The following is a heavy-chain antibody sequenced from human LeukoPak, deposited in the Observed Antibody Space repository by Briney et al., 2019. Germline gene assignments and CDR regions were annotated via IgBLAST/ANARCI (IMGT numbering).Heavy chain of an antibody. Sequence: GGSLRLSCAASGFTLNSYWMSWVRQAPGRGLEWVANTKQDGGEKYYVDSVKGRFTISRDNAKNSLYLQMKSLRAEDTAVYYCARMVASYDFWSPQYYLDYWGQGTLVTVSS. CDR1: GFTLNSYW. CDR2: TKQDGGEK. J-gene: IGHJ4*02. V-gene: IGHV3-7*01. D-gene: IGHD3-3*01. CDR3: ARMVASYDFWSPQYYLDY.